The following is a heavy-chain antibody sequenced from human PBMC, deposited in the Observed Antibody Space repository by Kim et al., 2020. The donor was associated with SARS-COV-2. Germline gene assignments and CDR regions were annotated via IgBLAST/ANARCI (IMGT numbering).Heavy chain of an antibody. CDR3: ARDRVIHPKLEPRKNYYY. V-gene: IGHV4-59*01. J-gene: IGHJ6*01. CDR1: GGSFSDYS. D-gene: IGHD2-21*01. Sequence: SETLSLTCTLSGGSFSDYSWTWIRQPPGQGLEWIGYVLNSGRTNYNPSLRSRATMSLDTSNNQFSLRLTSVTAADTAVYFCARDRVIHPKLEPRKNYYY. CDR2: VLNSGRT.